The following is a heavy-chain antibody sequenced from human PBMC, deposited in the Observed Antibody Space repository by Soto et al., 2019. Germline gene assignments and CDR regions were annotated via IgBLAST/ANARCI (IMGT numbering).Heavy chain of an antibody. Sequence: GASVKVSCKASGYTFTSYGISWVRQAPGQGLEWMGWISAYNGNTNYAQKLQGRVTMTTDTSTSTAYMELRSLRSDDTAVYYCARVVVIEVYYYGMDVWGQGTTVTVSS. J-gene: IGHJ6*02. CDR1: GYTFTSYG. CDR2: ISAYNGNT. V-gene: IGHV1-18*01. D-gene: IGHD3-22*01. CDR3: ARVVVIEVYYYGMDV.